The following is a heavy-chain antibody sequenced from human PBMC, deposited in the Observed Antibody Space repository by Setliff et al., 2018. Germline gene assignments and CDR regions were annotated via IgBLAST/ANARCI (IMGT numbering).Heavy chain of an antibody. Sequence: SETLSLTCTVSGDSISSRPFYWGWFRQPAGKELEWIGQIYTSWSTIYNPSLKSRVTILLDTSKNQFSLTLTSVTAADTAVYYCARTGTYRYFDYWGQGTQVTVSS. CDR3: ARTGTYRYFDY. J-gene: IGHJ4*02. CDR2: IYTSWST. CDR1: GDSISSRPFY. D-gene: IGHD1-1*01. V-gene: IGHV4-61*09.